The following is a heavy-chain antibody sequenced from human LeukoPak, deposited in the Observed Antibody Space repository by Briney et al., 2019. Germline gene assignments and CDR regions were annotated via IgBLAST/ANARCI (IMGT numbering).Heavy chain of an antibody. CDR3: ARDLDPVLMVYGPWYYGMDV. Sequence: HPGGSLRLSCAASGFTFRNHGMYWVRQAPGKGLEWVAIIWYDGSNKYYGDSVKGRFTISRDNSKNMLYLQMNSLRVEDTAVYYCARDLDPVLMVYGPWYYGMDVWGQGTTVTVSS. D-gene: IGHD2-8*01. CDR1: GFTFRNHG. CDR2: IWYDGSNK. J-gene: IGHJ6*02. V-gene: IGHV3-33*01.